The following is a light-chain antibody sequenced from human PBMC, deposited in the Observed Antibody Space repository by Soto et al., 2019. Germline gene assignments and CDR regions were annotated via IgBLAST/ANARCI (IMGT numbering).Light chain of an antibody. J-gene: IGLJ2*01. CDR3: AAWDDSLSGPV. CDR2: RNN. V-gene: IGLV1-47*01. CDR1: SSNIVSNY. Sequence: QPVLTQPPSASGTPGQRVTISCSGSSSNIVSNYVYWYQQLPGTAPKLLIYRNNQRPSGVPDRFSGSKSGTSASLAISGLRSEDEADYYCAAWDDSLSGPVFGGGTKLTVL.